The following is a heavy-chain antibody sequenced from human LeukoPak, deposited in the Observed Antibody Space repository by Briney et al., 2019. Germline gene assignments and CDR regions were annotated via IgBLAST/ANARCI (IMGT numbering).Heavy chain of an antibody. D-gene: IGHD3-10*01. CDR2: INSDGSST. J-gene: IGHJ4*02. CDR1: GFTFSSYW. V-gene: IGHV3-74*01. CDR3: ARGRITMVRGVIITSFFDC. Sequence: PGGSLRLSCAASGFTFSSYWMHWVRQAPGKGLVWVSRINSDGSSTSYADSVKGRFTISRDNAKNTLYLQMNSLRAEDTAVYYCARGRITMVRGVIITSFFDCWGQGTLVTVSP.